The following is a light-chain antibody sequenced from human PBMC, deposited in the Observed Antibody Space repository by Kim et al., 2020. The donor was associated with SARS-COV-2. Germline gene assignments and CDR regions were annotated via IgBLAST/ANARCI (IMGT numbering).Light chain of an antibody. CDR1: SSNIGSNY. V-gene: IGLV1-47*01. CDR2: RNN. J-gene: IGLJ2*01. CDR3: AAWDDSLSGPV. Sequence: GQRVIISWSGSSSNIGSNYVYWYQQLPGTAPKRLIYRNNQRPSGVPDRFSGSKSGTSASLAISGLRSEDEADYYCAAWDDSLSGPVFGGGTQLTVL.